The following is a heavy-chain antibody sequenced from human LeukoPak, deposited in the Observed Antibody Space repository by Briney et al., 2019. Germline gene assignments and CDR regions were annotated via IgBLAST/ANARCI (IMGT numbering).Heavy chain of an antibody. Sequence: GGSLRLSCAASGFTFSSYSRNWVRQAPGKGLEWVSSISSSSSYIYYADSVKGRFTISRDNAKNSLYLQMNSLRAEDTAVYYCAKSMVRGVITRFDYWGQGTLVPVSS. CDR2: ISSSSSYI. D-gene: IGHD3-10*01. V-gene: IGHV3-21*01. CDR3: AKSMVRGVITRFDY. CDR1: GFTFSSYS. J-gene: IGHJ4*02.